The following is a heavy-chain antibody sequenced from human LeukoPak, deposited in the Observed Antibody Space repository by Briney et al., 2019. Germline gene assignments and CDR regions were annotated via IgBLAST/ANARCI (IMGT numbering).Heavy chain of an antibody. CDR3: ARDKAYYDSSGYGFDY. CDR2: ISWSGGTT. V-gene: IGHV3-23*01. D-gene: IGHD3-22*01. Sequence: GETLRLSCAASGITFSTYDMSWVRQAPGKGLEWVSGISWSGGTTYYADSVKGRFTISRDNAKNLLYLQMNSLEAEDTAVYYCARDKAYYDSSGYGFDYWGQGTLVTVSS. J-gene: IGHJ4*02. CDR1: GITFSTYD.